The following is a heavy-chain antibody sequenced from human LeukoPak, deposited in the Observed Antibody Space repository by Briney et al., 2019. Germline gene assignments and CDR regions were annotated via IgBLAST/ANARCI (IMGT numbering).Heavy chain of an antibody. D-gene: IGHD3-10*01. V-gene: IGHV3-11*04. CDR1: GFTFSDYY. CDR2: ISSSGSTI. J-gene: IGHJ4*02. CDR3: ARGINYYGSGSPSHYFDY. Sequence: GSLRLSCAASGFTFSDYYMSWIRQAPGKGLEWVSYISSSGSTIYYADSVKGRFTISRDNAKNSLYLQMNSLRAKDTAVYYCARGINYYGSGSPSHYFDYWGQGTLVTVSS.